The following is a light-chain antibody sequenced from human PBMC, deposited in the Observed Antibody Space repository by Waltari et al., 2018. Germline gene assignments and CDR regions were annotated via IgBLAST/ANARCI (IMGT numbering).Light chain of an antibody. CDR1: QTVLYNSNNKND. CDR3: QQYYSTPIT. V-gene: IGKV4-1*01. J-gene: IGKJ5*01. CDR2: WAS. Sequence: DIVMTQSPDSLAVSLGERATIPCQSSQTVLYNSNNKNDLAWYQQKPGQPPKLLIYWASTRESGVPDRFSGSGSGTDFTLTISSLQAEDVAVYYCQQYYSTPITFGQGTRLEIK.